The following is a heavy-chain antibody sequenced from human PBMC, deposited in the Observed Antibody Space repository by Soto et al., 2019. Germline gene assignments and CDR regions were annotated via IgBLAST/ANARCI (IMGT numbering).Heavy chain of an antibody. CDR1: GFSFSTYS. D-gene: IGHD6-6*01. V-gene: IGHV3-48*02. J-gene: IGHJ6*02. CDR2: ISSRSYTI. Sequence: EVQLVESGGGLVQPGGSLRLSCAASGFSFSTYSMNGVRQAPGKGLEGVSYISSRSYTIYYVDSVKGRFTISRDNAKNSLYLQMNSLRDEDTAVYYCARGGSSSDNGMDVWGQGTTVTVSS. CDR3: ARGGSSSDNGMDV.